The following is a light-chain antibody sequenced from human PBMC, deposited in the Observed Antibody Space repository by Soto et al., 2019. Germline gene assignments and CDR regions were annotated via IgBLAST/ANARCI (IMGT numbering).Light chain of an antibody. J-gene: IGKJ1*01. CDR2: DAS. CDR3: QQRSDWPWT. V-gene: IGKV3-11*01. Sequence: EIVLTKSPATLSLSPGERATLSCSASQSVSTSLAWYHQKPGQAPRLLIYDASNKATGIPARFSGSGSGTDFTLTIRSLEPEDCAVYYCQQRSDWPWTFGQGTQVESK. CDR1: QSVSTS.